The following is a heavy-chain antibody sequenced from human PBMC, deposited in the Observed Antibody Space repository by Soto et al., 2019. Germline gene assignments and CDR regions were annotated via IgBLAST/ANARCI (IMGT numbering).Heavy chain of an antibody. CDR2: ISSSSSYI. D-gene: IGHD6-19*01. Sequence: GGSLRLSCAASGFTFSSYSMNWVRQAPGKGLEWVSSISSSSSYIYYADSVKGRFTISRDDSKNTLFLQMNSLRVEDTAVYYCAGRIAVAGTLDYWDQGTLVTVSS. CDR1: GFTFSSYS. CDR3: AGRIAVAGTLDY. V-gene: IGHV3-21*04. J-gene: IGHJ4*02.